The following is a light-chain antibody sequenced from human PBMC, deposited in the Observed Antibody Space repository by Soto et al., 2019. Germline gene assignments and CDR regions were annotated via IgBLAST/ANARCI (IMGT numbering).Light chain of an antibody. Sequence: QSALTQPPSASGSPGQSVTISCTGTSSDVGGYNYVSWYQQHPGKAPKLMISEVSKRPSGVPDRFSGSKSGNTASLTVSGLRAEDEADYYCSSFAGNNILVFGGGTKLTFL. CDR1: SSDVGGYNY. CDR3: SSFAGNNILV. CDR2: EVS. V-gene: IGLV2-8*01. J-gene: IGLJ2*01.